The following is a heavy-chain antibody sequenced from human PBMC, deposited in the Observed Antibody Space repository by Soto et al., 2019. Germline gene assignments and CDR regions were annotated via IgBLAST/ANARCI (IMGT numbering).Heavy chain of an antibody. CDR3: ARDLVGATTSSYFDY. J-gene: IGHJ4*02. V-gene: IGHV1-18*01. Sequence: GASVKVSCKASGYTFTSYGITWVRQAPGQGLEWMGWISAYNGDTNYAQNLQGRVTMTRDTSTSTAYMDLRSLRSDDTAAYYCARDLVGATTSSYFDYWGQGTLVTVSS. CDR1: GYTFTSYG. CDR2: ISAYNGDT. D-gene: IGHD1-26*01.